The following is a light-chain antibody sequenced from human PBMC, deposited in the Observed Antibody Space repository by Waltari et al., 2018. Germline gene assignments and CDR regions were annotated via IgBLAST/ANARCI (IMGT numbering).Light chain of an antibody. Sequence: EIVMTQSPATLSVSPGEGATLSCRASQNINSNLAWFQQQPGQTPRLLIYGASTRAIGIPARFSGSGSGTEFTLTISSLQSEDFALYYCQQYNNWPPWTFGQGTKAEIK. CDR1: QNINSN. J-gene: IGKJ1*01. CDR3: QQYNNWPPWT. V-gene: IGKV3D-15*01. CDR2: GAS.